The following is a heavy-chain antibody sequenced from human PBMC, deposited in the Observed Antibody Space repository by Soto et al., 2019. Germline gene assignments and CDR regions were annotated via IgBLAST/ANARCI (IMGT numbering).Heavy chain of an antibody. Sequence: PGGSLRLSCAASGFTFSSNAMSWVRQAPGKGLEWVSTISGSGGSTYYADSVKGRFSISRDNSKNTLYMQVNSLRAEDTAVYYCVSSDPFDYWGQGTLVTVSS. CDR3: VSSDPFDY. CDR2: ISGSGGST. D-gene: IGHD3-16*01. J-gene: IGHJ4*02. CDR1: GFTFSSNA. V-gene: IGHV3-23*01.